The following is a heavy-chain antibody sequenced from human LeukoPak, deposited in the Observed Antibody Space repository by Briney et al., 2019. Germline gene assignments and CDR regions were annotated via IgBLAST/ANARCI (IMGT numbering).Heavy chain of an antibody. Sequence: SGPTLLKPTQTLTLTCTFSGFSLSTSGMSVSWIRQPPGKALEWLARIDWDDDKYYSTSLKTRLTISKDTSKNQVVLTMTNMDPVDTATYYCAQMVGWGSGWYGYFDQWGQGTLVTVSS. J-gene: IGHJ4*02. CDR3: AQMVGWGSGWYGYFDQ. CDR2: IDWDDDK. CDR1: GFSLSTSGMS. V-gene: IGHV2-70*11. D-gene: IGHD6-13*01.